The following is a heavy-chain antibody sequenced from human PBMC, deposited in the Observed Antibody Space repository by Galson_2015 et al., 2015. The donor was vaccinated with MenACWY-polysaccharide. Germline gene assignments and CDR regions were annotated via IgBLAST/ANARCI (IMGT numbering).Heavy chain of an antibody. CDR1: GFSFNNHW. CDR3: ARGGLPGAMDF. V-gene: IGHV3-7*01. J-gene: IGHJ4*02. D-gene: IGHD2-2*01. Sequence: SLRLSCAASGFSFNNHWMNWVRQAPGKGLEWVANMNQDGSTKYSIDSVKGRFTISRDNAKNSLSLQMNSLRGDDTAVYDCARGGLPGAMDFWGQGTLVTVSS. CDR2: MNQDGSTK.